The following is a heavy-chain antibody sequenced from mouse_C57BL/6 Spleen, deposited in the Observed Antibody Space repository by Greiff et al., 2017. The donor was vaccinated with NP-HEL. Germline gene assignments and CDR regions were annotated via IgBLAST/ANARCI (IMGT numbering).Heavy chain of an antibody. J-gene: IGHJ4*01. Sequence: VQLQQSGPELVKPGASVKISCKASGYTFTDYYMNWVKQSHGKSLEWIGDINPNNGGTSYNQKFKGKATLTVDKSSSTAYMELRSLTSEDSAVYYCARPLDSSGYCAIDYWGQGTSVTVSS. CDR2: INPNNGGT. CDR3: ARPLDSSGYCAIDY. D-gene: IGHD3-2*02. V-gene: IGHV1-26*01. CDR1: GYTFTDYY.